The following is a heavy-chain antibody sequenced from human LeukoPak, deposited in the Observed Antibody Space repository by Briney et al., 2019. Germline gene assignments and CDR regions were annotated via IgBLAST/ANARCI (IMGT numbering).Heavy chain of an antibody. D-gene: IGHD2-15*01. CDR3: ARAICSGGSCYSGPFDP. J-gene: IGHJ5*02. Sequence: SETLSLTCTVSGGSISSYYWSWIRQPPGKGLEWIGYIYYSGSTNYNPSLKSRVTISVDTSKNQFSLKLSSVTAADTAVYYCARAICSGGSCYSGPFDPWGQGTLVTVTS. CDR1: GGSISSYY. V-gene: IGHV4-59*01. CDR2: IYYSGST.